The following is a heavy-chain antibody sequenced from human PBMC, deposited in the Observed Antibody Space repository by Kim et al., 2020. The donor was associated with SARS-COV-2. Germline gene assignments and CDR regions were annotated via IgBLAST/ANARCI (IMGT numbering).Heavy chain of an antibody. D-gene: IGHD6-19*01. CDR3: ARDQGSGWYSEGMDV. CDR1: GFTFSSYD. V-gene: IGHV3-13*04. CDR2: IGTAGDT. J-gene: IGHJ6*02. Sequence: LSLTCAASGFTFSSYDMHWVRQATGKGLEWVSAIGTAGDTYYPGSVKGRFTISRENAKNSLYLQMNSLRAGDTAVYYCARDQGSGWYSEGMDVWGQGTTVTVSS.